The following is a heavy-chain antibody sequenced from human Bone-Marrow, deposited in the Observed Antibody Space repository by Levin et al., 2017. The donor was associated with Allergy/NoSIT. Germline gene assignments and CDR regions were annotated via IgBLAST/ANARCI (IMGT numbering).Heavy chain of an antibody. CDR1: GGSISSYY. Sequence: GSLRLSCTVSGGSISSYYWSWIRQPPGKGLEWIGYIYYSGSTNYNPSLKSRVTISVDTSKNQFSLKLSSVTAADTAVYYCARAAVAGTLWYFDYWGQGTLVTVSS. CDR3: ARAAVAGTLWYFDY. D-gene: IGHD6-19*01. V-gene: IGHV4-59*01. J-gene: IGHJ4*02. CDR2: IYYSGST.